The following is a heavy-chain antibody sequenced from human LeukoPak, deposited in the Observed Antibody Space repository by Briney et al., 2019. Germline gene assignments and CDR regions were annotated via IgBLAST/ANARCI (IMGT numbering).Heavy chain of an antibody. V-gene: IGHV4-4*07. CDR1: GGSISSYY. J-gene: IGHJ4*02. CDR3: ARGSVYYGDSSVYFDY. Sequence: PSETLSLTCTVSGGSISSYYWSWIRQPAGKGLEWIGRIYTSGSTNYNPSLKSRVTMSVDTSKNQFSLRLSSVTAADTAVYYCARGSVYYGDSSVYFDYWGQGTLVTVSS. D-gene: IGHD3-22*01. CDR2: IYTSGST.